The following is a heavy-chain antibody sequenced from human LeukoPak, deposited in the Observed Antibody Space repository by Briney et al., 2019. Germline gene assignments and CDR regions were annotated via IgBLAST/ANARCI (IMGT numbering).Heavy chain of an antibody. CDR2: ISAGGGST. Sequence: SGGSLRLSCAASGFPFSSYAMSGVRQTPGKGREWVSDISAGGGSTYYADSVKGRLTISRDNSKNTLYLQMDSLRAEDTAIYYCAKAYGSGNYHHYFDYWGQGTLVTVSS. CDR3: AKAYGSGNYHHYFDY. V-gene: IGHV3-23*01. D-gene: IGHD3-10*01. CDR1: GFPFSSYA. J-gene: IGHJ4*02.